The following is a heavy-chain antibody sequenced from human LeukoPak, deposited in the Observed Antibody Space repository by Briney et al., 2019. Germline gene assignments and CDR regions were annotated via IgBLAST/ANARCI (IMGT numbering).Heavy chain of an antibody. CDR2: IYSGGST. CDR3: ARVCSSTSCPFDY. Sequence: GGSLRLSCAASGFTVSSNYMSWVRQAPGKGLEWVSVIYSGGSTYYADSVKSRFTISRDNSKNTLYLQMNSLRAEDTAVYYCARVCSSTSCPFDYWGQGTLVTVSS. J-gene: IGHJ4*02. V-gene: IGHV3-66*01. D-gene: IGHD2-2*01. CDR1: GFTVSSNY.